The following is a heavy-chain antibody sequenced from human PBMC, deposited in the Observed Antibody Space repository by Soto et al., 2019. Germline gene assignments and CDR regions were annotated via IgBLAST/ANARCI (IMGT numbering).Heavy chain of an antibody. Sequence: QVQLVQSGAEVKKPGSSVKVSCKASGGTFSSYAISWVRQAPGQGLEWMGGSIPIFGTANYEQKFQGRVTITADKSTSTAYMELSSLRSEDTAVYYCARSRLQEMATTKLPPDYWGQGTLVTVSS. D-gene: IGHD5-12*01. CDR3: ARSRLQEMATTKLPPDY. J-gene: IGHJ4*02. V-gene: IGHV1-69*06. CDR2: SIPIFGTA. CDR1: GGTFSSYA.